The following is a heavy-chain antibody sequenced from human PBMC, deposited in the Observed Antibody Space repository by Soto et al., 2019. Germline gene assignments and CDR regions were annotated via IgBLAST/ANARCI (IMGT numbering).Heavy chain of an antibody. Sequence: GGSLRLSCAASGFTFSSYAMHWVRQAPGKGLEWVAVISYDGSNKYYADSVKGRFTISRDNSKSTLYLQMNSLRAEDTAVYYCARVQWRVLNDAFDIWGQGTMVTVSS. J-gene: IGHJ3*02. D-gene: IGHD6-19*01. CDR3: ARVQWRVLNDAFDI. CDR1: GFTFSSYA. CDR2: ISYDGSNK. V-gene: IGHV3-30-3*01.